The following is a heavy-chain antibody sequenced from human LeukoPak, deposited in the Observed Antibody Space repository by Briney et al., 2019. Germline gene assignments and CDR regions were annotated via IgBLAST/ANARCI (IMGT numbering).Heavy chain of an antibody. V-gene: IGHV4-34*01. CDR2: INHSGST. Sequence: PSETLSLTYAVYGGSFSGYYWSWIRQPPGKGLEWIGEINHSGSTNYNPSLKSRVTISVDTSKNQFSLKLSSVTAADTAVYYCASRMTTVTTDAYYYYGMDVWGQGTTVTVSS. CDR3: ASRMTTVTTDAYYYYGMDV. D-gene: IGHD4-17*01. J-gene: IGHJ6*02. CDR1: GGSFSGYY.